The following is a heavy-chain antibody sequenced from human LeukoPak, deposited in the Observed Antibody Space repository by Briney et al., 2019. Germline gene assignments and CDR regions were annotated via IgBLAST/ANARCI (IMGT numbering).Heavy chain of an antibody. J-gene: IGHJ4*02. CDR3: ARRLGC. CDR1: GFTFSSYG. V-gene: IGHV3-48*03. Sequence: GGSPRLSCAASGFTFSSYGMNWVRQAPGKGLEWVSYISGSGSTIYYADSVKGRFTISRDNAKNSLYLQMNSLRGEDTAVYYCARRLGCWGQGTLVTVSS. CDR2: ISGSGSTI.